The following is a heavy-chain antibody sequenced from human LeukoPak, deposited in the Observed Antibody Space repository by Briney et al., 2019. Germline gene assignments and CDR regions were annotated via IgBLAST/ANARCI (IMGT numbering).Heavy chain of an antibody. CDR2: INPNSGGT. J-gene: IGHJ4*02. CDR1: GYSFSGHY. Sequence: ASVKVSCKASGYSFSGHYMHWVRQAPGQGLEWMGWINPNSGGTNYAQKFQDRVTMTRDTSISTAYMELSRLRSDDTAVYYCAREGIAAAGTRGYGYWGQGTLVTVSS. V-gene: IGHV1-2*02. D-gene: IGHD6-13*01. CDR3: AREGIAAAGTRGYGY.